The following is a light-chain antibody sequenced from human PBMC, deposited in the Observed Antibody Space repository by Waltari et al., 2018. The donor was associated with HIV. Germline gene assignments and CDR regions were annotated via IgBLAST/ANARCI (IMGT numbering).Light chain of an antibody. Sequence: QLILTQSPSASASLGAAVTLTCILSSGPSNYAIAWPQHQPEKGPRFLMKLNSDGSHSKGDGIPDRFSGSSSGAERYLTISSLQSEDEADYYCQTWDTGPWVFGGGTKLTVL. CDR2: LNSDGSH. CDR1: SGPSNYA. J-gene: IGLJ3*02. V-gene: IGLV4-69*02. CDR3: QTWDTGPWV.